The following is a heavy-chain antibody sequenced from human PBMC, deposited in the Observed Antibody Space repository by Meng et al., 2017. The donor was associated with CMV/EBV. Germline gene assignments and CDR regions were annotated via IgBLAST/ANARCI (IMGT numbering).Heavy chain of an antibody. D-gene: IGHD2-2*01. CDR3: AISKCSTSCRYFDY. V-gene: IGHV3-48*03. CDR1: GFTFSSYE. Sequence: GGSLRFSCAASGFTFSSYEMNWVRQAPGKGLEWVSYISSSGSTIYYADSVKGRFTISRDNAKNSLYLQMNSLRAEDTAVYYCAISKCSTSCRYFDYWGQGTLVTVSS. CDR2: ISSSGSTI. J-gene: IGHJ4*02.